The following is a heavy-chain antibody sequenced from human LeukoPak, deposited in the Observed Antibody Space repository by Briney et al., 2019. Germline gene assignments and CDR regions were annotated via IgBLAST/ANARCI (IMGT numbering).Heavy chain of an antibody. D-gene: IGHD2-2*01. CDR1: GGSISSYY. Sequence: SETLSLTCTVSGGSISSYYWSWIRQPPGKGLEWIGYIYYSGSTNYNPSLKSRVTISVDTSKNQFSLKLSSVTAADTAVYYCARRAGVVVPAAMKTNYYYYYMDVWGKGTTVTISS. CDR3: ARRAGVVVPAAMKTNYYYYYMDV. CDR2: IYYSGST. V-gene: IGHV4-59*01. J-gene: IGHJ6*03.